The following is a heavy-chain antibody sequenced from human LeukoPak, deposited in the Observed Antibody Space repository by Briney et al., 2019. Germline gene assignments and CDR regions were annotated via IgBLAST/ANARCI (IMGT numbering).Heavy chain of an antibody. CDR2: FYSSGST. J-gene: IGHJ4*02. CDR3: ARGYYDAALDY. D-gene: IGHD3-22*01. Sequence: SETLSLTCTVSGGSISSYYWNWIRQPAGKGLEWIGRFYSSGSTSYNPSLKSRVTISVDKSKNQFSLKLSSVTAADTAVYYCARGYYDAALDYWGQGTLVTVSS. CDR1: GGSISSYY. V-gene: IGHV4-4*07.